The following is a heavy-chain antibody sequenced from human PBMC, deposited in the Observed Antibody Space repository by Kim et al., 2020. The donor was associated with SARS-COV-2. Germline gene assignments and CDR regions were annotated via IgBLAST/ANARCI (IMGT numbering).Heavy chain of an antibody. V-gene: IGHV5-10-1*01. J-gene: IGHJ6*02. CDR1: GYSFTSYW. D-gene: IGHD6-6*01. CDR3: ARHGHEYSTSSYYYYGMDV. CDR2: IDLSDSYA. Sequence: GESLKISCKGSGYSFTSYWIRWVRQMPGKGLEWMGRIDLSDSYAKYSPSFQGHVTISADKSISTAYLQWSSLKASDTAMYYCARHGHEYSTSSYYYYGMDVWGLGTTVTVSS.